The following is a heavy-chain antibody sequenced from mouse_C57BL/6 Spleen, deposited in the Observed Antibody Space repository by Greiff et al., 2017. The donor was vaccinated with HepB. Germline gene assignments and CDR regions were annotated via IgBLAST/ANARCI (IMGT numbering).Heavy chain of an antibody. D-gene: IGHD2-3*01. V-gene: IGHV1-26*01. Sequence: VQLQQSGPELVKPGASVKISCKASGYTFTDYYMNWVKQSHGKSLEWIGDINPNNGGTSYNQKFKGKATLTVDKSSSTAYMELRSLTSEDSAVYYCARRKEPFYDGYYDYWGQGTTLTVSS. J-gene: IGHJ2*01. CDR1: GYTFTDYY. CDR2: INPNNGGT. CDR3: ARRKEPFYDGYYDY.